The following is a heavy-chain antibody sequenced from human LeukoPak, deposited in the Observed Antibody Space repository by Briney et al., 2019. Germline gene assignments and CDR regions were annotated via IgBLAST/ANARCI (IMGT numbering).Heavy chain of an antibody. V-gene: IGHV3-49*04. CDR3: TRRYDFWSGYYRATEYYYYMDV. Sequence: GRSLRLSCTASGFTFGDYAMSWVREAPGEGLGWVGFIRSKAYGGTTEYAASVKGRFTISRDDSKSIAYLQMNSLKTEDTAVYYCTRRYDFWSGYYRATEYYYYMDVWGKGTTVTVSS. D-gene: IGHD3-3*01. J-gene: IGHJ6*03. CDR1: GFTFGDYA. CDR2: IRSKAYGGTT.